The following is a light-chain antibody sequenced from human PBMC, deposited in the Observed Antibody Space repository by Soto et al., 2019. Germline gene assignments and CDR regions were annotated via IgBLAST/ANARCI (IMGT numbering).Light chain of an antibody. CDR1: QSPLYSDGNTY. Sequence: DVVMTQSPLSLPVTLGQPASISCRSSQSPLYSDGNTYLSWFHQRPGQSPRRLIYKVSHRDSGVPERFSGSASGTDFTQQINRVEAEDLGVYYCMQGTYWPYTFGQGTKLEIK. CDR3: MQGTYWPYT. CDR2: KVS. V-gene: IGKV2-30*01. J-gene: IGKJ2*01.